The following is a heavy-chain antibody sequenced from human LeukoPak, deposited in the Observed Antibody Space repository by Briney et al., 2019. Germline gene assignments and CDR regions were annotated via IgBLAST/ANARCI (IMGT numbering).Heavy chain of an antibody. CDR3: ARDCRGSGRRGLDF. CDR2: IYHSGST. J-gene: IGHJ4*02. CDR1: GCSNRVCAYF. V-gene: IGHV4-31*02. Sequence: SETLTLTCKVSGCSNRVCAYFWTWIRQPPGKGLEGIGNIYHSGSTYYNPSLKSRVTISVDTSTNQFSLRLTYLTVADTAVYYCARDCRGSGRRGLDFWGQGTLVTVSS. D-gene: IGHD3-10*01.